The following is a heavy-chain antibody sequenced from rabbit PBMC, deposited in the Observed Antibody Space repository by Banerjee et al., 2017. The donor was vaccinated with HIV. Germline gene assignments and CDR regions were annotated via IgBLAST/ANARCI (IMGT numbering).Heavy chain of an antibody. J-gene: IGHJ4*01. CDR1: GFSFSSSYY. Sequence: QSLEESGGDLVKPGASLTLTCTASGFSFSSSYYMCWVRQAPGKGLEWVACISAGSTGNTYYANWAKGRFTISRTSSTTVTLEMTSLTAADTATYWCASNAAYGGYGYDYFNLWGQGTLVTVS. CDR2: ISAGSTGNT. CDR3: ASNAAYGGYGYDYFNL. V-gene: IGHV1S40*01. D-gene: IGHD6-1*01.